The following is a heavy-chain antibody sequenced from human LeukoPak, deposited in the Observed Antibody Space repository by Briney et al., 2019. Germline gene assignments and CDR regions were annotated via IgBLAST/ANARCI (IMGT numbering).Heavy chain of an antibody. Sequence: PGGSLKLSCAASGFTFNNYNMNWVRQAPGRALEWVSSITSSGTYIFYADSVKGRFTISRDNAKNSLYLQMNSLGPEDTAVYYCARAGSGYTSPSDYWGQGTLVTVSS. V-gene: IGHV3-21*01. CDR2: ITSSGTYI. CDR1: GFTFNNYN. D-gene: IGHD6-13*01. J-gene: IGHJ4*02. CDR3: ARAGSGYTSPSDY.